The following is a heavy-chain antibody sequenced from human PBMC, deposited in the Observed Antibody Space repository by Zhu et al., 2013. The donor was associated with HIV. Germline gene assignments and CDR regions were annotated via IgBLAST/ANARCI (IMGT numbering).Heavy chain of an antibody. D-gene: IGHD2-2*02. V-gene: IGHV1-58*02. CDR1: GFTFSSSA. J-gene: IGHJ4*02. Sequence: VQSGPEVKKPGTSVKVSCKTSGFTFSSSAIHWVRQPRGQRLEWIGWIAVGTGDTNYAQKFQGRVTMTTDTSTSTAYMELNSLTSDDTAMYYCARGDCSTTSCYNPFDYWGQGTLITVSP. CDR2: IAVGTGDT. CDR3: ARGDCSTTSCYNPFDY.